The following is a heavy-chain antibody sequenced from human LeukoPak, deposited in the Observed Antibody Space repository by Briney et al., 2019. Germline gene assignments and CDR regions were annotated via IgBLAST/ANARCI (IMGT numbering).Heavy chain of an antibody. CDR1: GFTFSSYE. V-gene: IGHV3-48*03. CDR2: ISTSGSTI. CDR3: ARERIGIGVAGPLDY. J-gene: IGHJ4*02. Sequence: GGSLRLSCVASGFTFSSYEMNRVRQAPGKGQEWGAYISTSGSTIYYADSVKGRVTISRDNAKNSLYLQMNSLRDEDTAVYYCARERIGIGVAGPLDYWGQGTLVTASP. D-gene: IGHD6-19*01.